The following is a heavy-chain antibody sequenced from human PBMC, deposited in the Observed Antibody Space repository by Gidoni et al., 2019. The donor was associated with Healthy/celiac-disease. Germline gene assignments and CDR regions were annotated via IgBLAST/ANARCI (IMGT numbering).Heavy chain of an antibody. J-gene: IGHJ4*02. D-gene: IGHD4-4*01. Sequence: QVQLQQWGASLLKPSETLSLTCAVYGGSFSGYYWSWIRQPPGKGLEWIGEINHSGSTNYNPSLKSRVTISVDTSKNQFSLKLSSVTAADTAVYYCARGVELTTIFGYWGQGTLVTVSS. V-gene: IGHV4-34*01. CDR1: GGSFSGYY. CDR2: INHSGST. CDR3: ARGVELTTIFGY.